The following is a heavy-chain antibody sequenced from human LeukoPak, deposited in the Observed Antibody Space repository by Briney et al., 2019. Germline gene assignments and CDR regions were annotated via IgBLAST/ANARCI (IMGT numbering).Heavy chain of an antibody. V-gene: IGHV1-24*01. CDR3: ATDLAAGPYYYYGMDV. Sequence: ASVKVSCKVSGYTLTELSMHWVRQAPGKGPEWMGGFDPEDGETIYAQKFQGRVTMTEDTSTDTAYMELSSLRSEDTAVYYCATDLAAGPYYYYGMDVWGQGTTVTVSS. D-gene: IGHD6-6*01. J-gene: IGHJ6*02. CDR2: FDPEDGET. CDR1: GYTLTELS.